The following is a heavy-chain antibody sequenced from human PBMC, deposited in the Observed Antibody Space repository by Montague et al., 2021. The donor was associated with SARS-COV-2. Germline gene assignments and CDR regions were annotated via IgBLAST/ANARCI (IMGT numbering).Heavy chain of an antibody. CDR1: GGTISSGGYY. CDR2: IYYSGST. CDR3: ERSESPTYCSSPFDY. Sequence: TLSLTCIVSGGTISSGGYYWSWIRQHPGKGLEWIGYIYYSGSTYYNPSLKSRLSISLDTSKNPFSLRLSSVTAADTAVYYCERSESPTYCSSPFDYWGQGTLVTGSS. V-gene: IGHV4-31*03. D-gene: IGHD6-13*01. J-gene: IGHJ4*02.